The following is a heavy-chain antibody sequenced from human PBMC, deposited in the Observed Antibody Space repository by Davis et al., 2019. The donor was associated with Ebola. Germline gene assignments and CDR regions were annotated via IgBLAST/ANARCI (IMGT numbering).Heavy chain of an antibody. Sequence: SVKVSCKASGGTFSSYAISWVRQAPGQGLEWMGRIIPILGIANYAQKFQGRVTLTRDTSTSTVYMELSSLRSEDTAVYYCARTDSSGYPYYFDYWGQGTLVTVSS. CDR3: ARTDSSGYPYYFDY. J-gene: IGHJ4*02. CDR1: GGTFSSYA. V-gene: IGHV1-69*04. CDR2: IIPILGIA. D-gene: IGHD3-22*01.